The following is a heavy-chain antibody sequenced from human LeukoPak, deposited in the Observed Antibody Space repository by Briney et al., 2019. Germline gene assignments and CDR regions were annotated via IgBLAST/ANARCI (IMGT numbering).Heavy chain of an antibody. CDR3: ARDRHFDWLLSPLDAFDI. CDR1: GFTFSSYS. J-gene: IGHJ3*02. CDR2: ISSSSSTI. Sequence: GGSLRLSCAASGFTFSSYSMNWVRQAPGKGLEWVSYISSSSSTIYYADSVKGRFTISRDNAKNSLYLQMNSLRAEDTAVYYCARDRHFDWLLSPLDAFDIWGQGTMVTVSS. D-gene: IGHD3-9*01. V-gene: IGHV3-48*04.